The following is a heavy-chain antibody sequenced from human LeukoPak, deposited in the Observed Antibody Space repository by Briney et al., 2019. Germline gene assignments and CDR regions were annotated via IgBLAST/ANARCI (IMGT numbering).Heavy chain of an antibody. D-gene: IGHD3-3*01. CDR1: GFPLSTYW. Sequence: PGGSLRLSCAASGFPLSTYWMNWVRQAPGKGLEWVATIKQDGSEKYYVDSVKGRFTISRDNAKNSLYLQMNSLRAEDTAVYYCARDRNTDFWSGYYTNYCDYWGQGTLVTVSS. V-gene: IGHV3-7*01. CDR3: ARDRNTDFWSGYYTNYCDY. CDR2: IKQDGSEK. J-gene: IGHJ4*02.